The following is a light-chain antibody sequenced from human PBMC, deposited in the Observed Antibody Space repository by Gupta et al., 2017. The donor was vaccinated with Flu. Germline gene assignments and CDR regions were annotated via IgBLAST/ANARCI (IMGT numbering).Light chain of an antibody. CDR1: QSVSSIY. Sequence: ETASLSCTASQSVSSIYLAWYKKKPGKAPRVLIYGPSGRATGIPDRFSGSGSGTDLTLPISTLEPEDFAVYSCQQYGSSPFTFGPGTKVDIK. J-gene: IGKJ3*01. CDR2: GPS. V-gene: IGKV3-20*01. CDR3: QQYGSSPFT.